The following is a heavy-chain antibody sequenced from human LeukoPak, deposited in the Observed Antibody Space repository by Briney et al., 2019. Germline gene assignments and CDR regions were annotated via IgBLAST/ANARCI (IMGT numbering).Heavy chain of an antibody. J-gene: IGHJ2*01. CDR3: ARDGGRYYDSSGYTYWYFDL. CDR1: GHTFTSYY. CDR2: INPSGGST. V-gene: IGHV1-46*01. D-gene: IGHD3-22*01. Sequence: ASVKVSCKASGHTFTSYYMHWVRQAPGQGLEWMGIINPSGGSTSYAQKFQGRVTMTRDMSTSTVYMELSSLRSEDTAVYYCARDGGRYYDSSGYTYWYFDLWGRGTLVTVSS.